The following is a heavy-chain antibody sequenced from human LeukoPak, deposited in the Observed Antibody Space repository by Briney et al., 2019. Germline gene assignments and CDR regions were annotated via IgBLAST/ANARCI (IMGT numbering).Heavy chain of an antibody. Sequence: GGSLRLSCAASGFTYSSYAMSWVRHAPGKGLESVSSISGSGGSTYYADSVKGRFTISRDNSKNTLYLQMNSLRAEDTAVYYCAKDAYYYGSGSYPYWGQGTLVTVSS. D-gene: IGHD3-10*01. CDR3: AKDAYYYGSGSYPY. V-gene: IGHV3-23*01. CDR2: ISGSGGST. CDR1: GFTYSSYA. J-gene: IGHJ4*02.